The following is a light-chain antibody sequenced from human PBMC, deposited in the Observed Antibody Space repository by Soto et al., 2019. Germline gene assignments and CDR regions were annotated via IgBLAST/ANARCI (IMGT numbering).Light chain of an antibody. CDR3: QQYNNWPWT. V-gene: IGKV3D-15*01. Sequence: EIVMTQSPASLSVSPGERATLSCRASQSMGSNLAWYQQKPGQAPRLLIYDASNRATGIPARFSGSGSGTDFTITISSLQSEDFAVYYGQQYNNWPWTFGQGTKVDIK. CDR2: DAS. J-gene: IGKJ1*01. CDR1: QSMGSN.